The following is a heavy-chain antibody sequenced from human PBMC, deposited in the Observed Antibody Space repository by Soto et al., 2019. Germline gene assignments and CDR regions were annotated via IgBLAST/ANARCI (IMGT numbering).Heavy chain of an antibody. CDR1: GFSFRSYA. CDR2: ISSGSSTI. Sequence: SGGSLRLSCASSGFSFRSYAMNWVRQAPGKGLEWVSYISSGSSTIYYADSVKGRFTISRDNAKNSLYLQMNSLRAEDTAVYYCASDWYYMDVWGKGTTVTVSS. J-gene: IGHJ6*03. D-gene: IGHD2-21*01. CDR3: ASDWYYMDV. V-gene: IGHV3-48*01.